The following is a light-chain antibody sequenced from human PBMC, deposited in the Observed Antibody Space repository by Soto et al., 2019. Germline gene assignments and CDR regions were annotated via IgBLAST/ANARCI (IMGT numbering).Light chain of an antibody. CDR2: KAS. J-gene: IGKJ2*01. CDR3: QQYNSYSPMYT. Sequence: DIQMTQSPSTLSASVGDRVTITCRASQSISSWLAWYQQKPGKAPKLLIYKASSLESGVPSRFSGSGSGTQFTLTISSLQPHDFATYYCQQYNSYSPMYTFGQGTKREIK. CDR1: QSISSW. V-gene: IGKV1-5*03.